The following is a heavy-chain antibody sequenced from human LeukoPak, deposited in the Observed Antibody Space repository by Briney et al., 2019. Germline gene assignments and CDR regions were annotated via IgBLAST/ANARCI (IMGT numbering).Heavy chain of an antibody. J-gene: IGHJ5*02. V-gene: IGHV4-4*07. CDR3: AREGAPYYHSSKNWFEP. D-gene: IGHD3-22*01. Sequence: SVTLSLTCTVSGGSISSYYWSWIRQPAGKGLEWIGRIYTSGSTNYNPSLKSRVTMSVDTSKNQFSLKLSSVTAADTAVYYCAREGAPYYHSSKNWFEPWGEGTLVTVSS. CDR1: GGSISSYY. CDR2: IYTSGST.